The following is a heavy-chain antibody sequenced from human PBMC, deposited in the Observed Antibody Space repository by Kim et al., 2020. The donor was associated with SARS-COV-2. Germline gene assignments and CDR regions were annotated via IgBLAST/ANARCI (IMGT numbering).Heavy chain of an antibody. Sequence: GGSLRLSCAASGFTFSSYSMNWVRQAPGKGLEWVSYISSSSSTIYYADSVKGRFTISRDNAKNSLYLQMNSLRDEDTAVYYCARDPSIYAAAGYHHFDYWGQGTLVTVSS. CDR1: GFTFSSYS. D-gene: IGHD6-13*01. CDR3: ARDPSIYAAAGYHHFDY. J-gene: IGHJ4*02. V-gene: IGHV3-48*02. CDR2: ISSSSSTI.